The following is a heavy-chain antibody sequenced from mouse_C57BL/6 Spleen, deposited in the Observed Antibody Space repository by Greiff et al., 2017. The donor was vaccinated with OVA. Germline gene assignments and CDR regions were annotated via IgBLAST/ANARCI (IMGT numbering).Heavy chain of an antibody. D-gene: IGHD1-1*01. CDR2: IYPRSGNT. V-gene: IGHV1-81*01. CDR1: GYTFTSYG. CDR3: ARSAITTVVATDAMDY. J-gene: IGHJ4*01. Sequence: QVQLKQSGAELARPGASVKLSCKASGYTFTSYGISWVKQRTGQGLEWIGEIYPRSGNTYYNEKFKGKATLTADKSSSTAYMELRSLTSEDSAVYFCARSAITTVVATDAMDYWGQGTSVTVSS.